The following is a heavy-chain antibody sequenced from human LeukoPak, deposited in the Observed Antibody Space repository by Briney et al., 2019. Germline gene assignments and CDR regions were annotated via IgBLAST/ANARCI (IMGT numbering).Heavy chain of an antibody. CDR3: ARGPWLVAAAGAEFDY. Sequence: SETLSLTCAVYGGSFSGYYWSWIRQPPGKGLEWIGEINHSGSTNYNPSLKNRVTISVDTSKNQFSLKLSSVTAADTAVYYCARGPWLVAAAGAEFDYWGQGTLVTVSS. V-gene: IGHV4-34*01. CDR1: GGSFSGYY. J-gene: IGHJ4*02. D-gene: IGHD6-13*01. CDR2: INHSGST.